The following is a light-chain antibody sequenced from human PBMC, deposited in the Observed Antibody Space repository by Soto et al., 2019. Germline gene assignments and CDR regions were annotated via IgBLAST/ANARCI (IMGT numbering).Light chain of an antibody. CDR1: QSVSSSY. CDR3: QQYGRSPLT. V-gene: IGKV3-20*01. J-gene: IGKJ4*01. Sequence: EIVLTQSPGTLSLSPGERATLSCRASQSVSSSYLAWYQQKPGQAPRLLIYGASSRATGIPGRFSGSGSGTDFTITISRLEPEDFAVYYCQQYGRSPLTFGGGTKVDIK. CDR2: GAS.